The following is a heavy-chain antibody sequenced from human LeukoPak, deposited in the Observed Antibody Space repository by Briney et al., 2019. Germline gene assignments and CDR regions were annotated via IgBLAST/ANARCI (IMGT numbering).Heavy chain of an antibody. CDR1: GYTFTGYY. D-gene: IGHD6-13*01. CDR3: AREKAAGTSDFDY. J-gene: IGHJ4*02. CDR2: INPNSGGT. V-gene: IGHV1-2*02. Sequence: ASVKVSCKASGYTFTGYYMHWVRQAPGQGLEWMGWINPNSGGTNYAQKFQGRVTMTRDTSISTAYMELRSLRSDDTAVYYCAREKAAGTSDFDYWGQGTLVTVSS.